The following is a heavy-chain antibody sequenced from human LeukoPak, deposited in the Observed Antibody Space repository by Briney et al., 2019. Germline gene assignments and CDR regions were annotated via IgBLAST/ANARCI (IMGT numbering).Heavy chain of an antibody. CDR3: AKDEDIVAAEYYYYGMDV. CDR2: ISYDGSNK. V-gene: IGHV3-30-3*01. CDR1: GFTFSSYA. Sequence: GGSLRFSCAASGFTFSSYAMHWVRQAPGKGLEWVAVISYDGSNKYYADSVKGRFTISRDNSKNTLYLQMNSLRAEDTAVYYCAKDEDIVAAEYYYYGMDVWGQGTTVTVSS. J-gene: IGHJ6*02. D-gene: IGHD5-12*01.